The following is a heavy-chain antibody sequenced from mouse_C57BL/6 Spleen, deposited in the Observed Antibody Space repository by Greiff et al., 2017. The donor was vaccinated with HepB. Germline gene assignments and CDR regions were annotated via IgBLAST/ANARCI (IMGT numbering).Heavy chain of an antibody. J-gene: IGHJ2*01. CDR1: GYAFSSSW. Sequence: QVQLKQSGPELVKPGASVKISCKASGYAFSSSWMNWVKQRPGKGLEWIGRIYPGDGDTNYNGKFKGKATLTADKSSSTAYMQLSSLTSEDSAVYFCARSRQDYGSSYFDYWGQGTTLTVSS. D-gene: IGHD1-1*01. CDR3: ARSRQDYGSSYFDY. CDR2: IYPGDGDT. V-gene: IGHV1-82*01.